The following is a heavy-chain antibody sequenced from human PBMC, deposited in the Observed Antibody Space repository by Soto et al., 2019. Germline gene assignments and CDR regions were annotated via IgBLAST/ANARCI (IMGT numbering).Heavy chain of an antibody. J-gene: IGHJ4*02. Sequence: PETLSLTYAVSGYSISSGYYWGWIRQPPGKGLEWIGSIYHSGSTYYNPSLKSRVTISVDTSKNQFSLKLSSVTAADTAVYYCARVRYYDSSFPFDYWGQGTLATVSS. CDR3: ARVRYYDSSFPFDY. CDR2: IYHSGST. D-gene: IGHD3-22*01. V-gene: IGHV4-38-2*01. CDR1: GYSISSGYY.